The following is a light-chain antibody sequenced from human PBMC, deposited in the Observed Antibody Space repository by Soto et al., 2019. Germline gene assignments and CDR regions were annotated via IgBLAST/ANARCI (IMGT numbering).Light chain of an antibody. CDR3: QHYDGSPRT. CDR2: GIF. CDR1: QSVNNDY. V-gene: IGKV3-20*01. Sequence: ETVLTQYPATVYLSPGERATLYCRTGQSVNNDYLAWYQQKPGQDPRLLVYGIFNRATGVPARFSGSGSGTDFTLTISGLEPEDSAVYYCQHYDGSPRTFGQGTKVEIK. J-gene: IGKJ2*01.